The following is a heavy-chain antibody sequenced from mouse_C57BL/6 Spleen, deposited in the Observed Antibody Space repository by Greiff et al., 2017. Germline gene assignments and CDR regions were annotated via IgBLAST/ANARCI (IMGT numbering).Heavy chain of an antibody. Sequence: EVQRVESEGGLVQPGSSMKLSCTASGFTFSDYYMAWVRQVPEKGLEWVANINYDGSSTYYLDSLKSRFIISRDNAKNILYLQMSSLKSEDTATYDCARGGGYYGSLAYWGQGTLVTVSA. CDR1: GFTFSDYY. CDR2: INYDGSST. D-gene: IGHD1-1*01. J-gene: IGHJ3*01. V-gene: IGHV5-16*01. CDR3: ARGGGYYGSLAY.